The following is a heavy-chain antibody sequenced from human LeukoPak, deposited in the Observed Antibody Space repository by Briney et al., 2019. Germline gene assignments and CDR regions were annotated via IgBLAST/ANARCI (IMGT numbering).Heavy chain of an antibody. Sequence: SETLSLTCTVSGGSISSYYWSWIRQPPGKGLEWIGYIYYSGGTNYNPSLKSRVTISVDTSKNQFSLKLSSVTAADTAVYYCARVIVGVPAATRGAVDIWGQGTMVTVSS. CDR2: IYYSGGT. D-gene: IGHD2-2*01. CDR3: ARVIVGVPAATRGAVDI. CDR1: GGSISSYY. J-gene: IGHJ3*02. V-gene: IGHV4-59*01.